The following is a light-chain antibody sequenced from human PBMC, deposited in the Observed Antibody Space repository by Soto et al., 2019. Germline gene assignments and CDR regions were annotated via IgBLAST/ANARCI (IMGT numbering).Light chain of an antibody. CDR2: DAS. CDR3: QQYDNLPLT. V-gene: IGKV1-33*01. CDR1: QDISNY. Sequence: DIQMTQSPSSLSASVGDRVTITCQASQDISNYLNWYQQKPGKAPKLLIYDASNLETGVPSRFSGSGSGPDFTFTISSLHPEDIATYYCQQYDNLPLTFGGGPQVEIK. J-gene: IGKJ4*01.